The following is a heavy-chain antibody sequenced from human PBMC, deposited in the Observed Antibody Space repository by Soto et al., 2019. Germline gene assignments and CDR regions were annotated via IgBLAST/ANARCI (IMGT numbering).Heavy chain of an antibody. D-gene: IGHD1-26*01. Sequence: ASVKVSCKASGYTFGSYYMHWVRQAPGQGLEWMGVINPSGDSTSYAQKFQGRVTITRDTSTSTLFMELSSLRSEDTAVYFCARDWEFGYWGQGSLVTVSS. V-gene: IGHV1-46*01. J-gene: IGHJ4*02. CDR1: GYTFGSYY. CDR2: INPSGDST. CDR3: ARDWEFGY.